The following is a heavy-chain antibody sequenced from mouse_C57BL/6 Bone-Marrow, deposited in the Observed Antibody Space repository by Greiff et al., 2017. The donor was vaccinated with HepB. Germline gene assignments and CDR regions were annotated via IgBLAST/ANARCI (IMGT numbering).Heavy chain of an antibody. CDR3: ASAGDEGY. CDR2: IDPSDSHT. CDR1: GYTFTSYW. J-gene: IGHJ2*01. Sequence: QVQLQQPGAELVKPGASVKLSCKASGYTFTSYWMQWVKQRPGQGLEWIGEIDPSDSHTNYNQKFNGKATLTVDTSSSTAYMQLSSLTSEDSAVYYCASAGDEGYWGQGTTLTVSS. V-gene: IGHV1-50*01. D-gene: IGHD3-3*01.